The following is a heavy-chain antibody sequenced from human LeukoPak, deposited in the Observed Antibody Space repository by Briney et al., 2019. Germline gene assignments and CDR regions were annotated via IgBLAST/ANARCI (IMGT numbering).Heavy chain of an antibody. V-gene: IGHV3-33*01. CDR3: AREGTRGVDGMDV. J-gene: IGHJ6*02. Sequence: GGSLRLSCVTSGFIFSSYGMHWVRQAPGKGLEWAALIWYDGSNKYYADSVKGRFTISRDNSKNTLYLQMDSMKAEDTAVYFCAREGTRGVDGMDVWGQGTTVIVSS. CDR1: GFIFSSYG. CDR2: IWYDGSNK. D-gene: IGHD3-10*01.